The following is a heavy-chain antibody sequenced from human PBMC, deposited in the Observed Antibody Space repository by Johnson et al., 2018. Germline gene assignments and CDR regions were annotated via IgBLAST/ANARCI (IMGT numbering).Heavy chain of an antibody. D-gene: IGHD6-13*01. J-gene: IGHJ3*02. CDR1: GFTFSSYG. CDR2: ISYDGSNK. CDR3: ARDGMGSRWYGWDAFDI. V-gene: IGHV3-30*03. Sequence: QVQLVQSGGGVVQPGRSLRLSCAASGFTFSSYGMPWVRQAPGKGLEWVAVISYDGSNKYYADSVKGRFIISRDNSKNTLYLKMTSLRAEDTAVYYCARDGMGSRWYGWDAFDIWGQGTLVTVSS.